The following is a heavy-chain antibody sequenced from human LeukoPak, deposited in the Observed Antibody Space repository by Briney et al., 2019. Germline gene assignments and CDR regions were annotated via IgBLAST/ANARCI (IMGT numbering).Heavy chain of an antibody. D-gene: IGHD2-2*01. CDR2: IYYSGST. Sequence: SETLSLTCTVSGGSISSSSYYWGWIRQPPGKGLEWIGSIYYSGSTYYNPSLKSRVTISVDTSKNQFSLKLSSVTAADTAVYYCVSSERGTYCSSTSCYAALLPALPSTFDYWGQGTLVTVSS. CDR1: GGSISSSSYY. J-gene: IGHJ4*02. CDR3: VSSERGTYCSSTSCYAALLPALPSTFDY. V-gene: IGHV4-39*01.